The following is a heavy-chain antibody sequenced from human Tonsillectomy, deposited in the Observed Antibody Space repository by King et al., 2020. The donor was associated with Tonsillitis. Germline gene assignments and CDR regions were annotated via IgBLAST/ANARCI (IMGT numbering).Heavy chain of an antibody. J-gene: IGHJ6*02. Sequence: VQLVESGGGLIQPGGSLRLSCAASGFTFSSYAMNWVRQAPGNGLEWVSGISGSGGSTYYADSVEGRFAISRDNSKNTLYLQMNSLRAEDTAVYYCAKDRDFWSPHGMDVWGQGTTVTVSS. CDR3: AKDRDFWSPHGMDV. D-gene: IGHD3-3*01. CDR1: GFTFSSYA. V-gene: IGHV3-23*04. CDR2: ISGSGGST.